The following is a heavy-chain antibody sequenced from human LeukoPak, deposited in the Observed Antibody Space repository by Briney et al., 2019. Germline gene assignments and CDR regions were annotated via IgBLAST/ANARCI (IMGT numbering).Heavy chain of an antibody. V-gene: IGHV3-7*01. D-gene: IGHD4-17*01. CDR3: ARAPGEGWFDP. CDR1: GFTFSSYW. Sequence: GGSLRLSCAASGFTFSSYWMSWVRQAPGKGLEWVASIKQDGSEKYYVDSVKGRFTISRDNAKNSLYLQMNSLRAEDTALYYCARAPGEGWFDPWGRETLVTVSS. J-gene: IGHJ5*02. CDR2: IKQDGSEK.